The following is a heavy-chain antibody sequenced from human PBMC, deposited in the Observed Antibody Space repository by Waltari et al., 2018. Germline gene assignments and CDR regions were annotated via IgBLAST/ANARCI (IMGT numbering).Heavy chain of an antibody. J-gene: IGHJ3*02. Sequence: QVQLVQSGAEVKKPGSSVKVSCKASGGTFSSDAISWVRQAPGQGLEWMGGIIPIFGTANYAQKFQGRVTITADEFMSTAYMELSSLRSEDTAVYYCATPAYCGGDCSPGDAFDIWGQGTMVTVSS. CDR3: ATPAYCGGDCSPGDAFDI. D-gene: IGHD2-21*01. CDR1: GGTFSSDA. CDR2: IIPIFGTA. V-gene: IGHV1-69*01.